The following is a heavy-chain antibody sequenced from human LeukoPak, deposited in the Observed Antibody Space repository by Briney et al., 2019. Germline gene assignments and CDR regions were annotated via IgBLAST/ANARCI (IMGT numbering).Heavy chain of an antibody. Sequence: SETLSLTCTVSGDSISNRNCWTWVRQPPGKGLEWIGEIYHNGATNYKPSLKSRVTMSLDKSKNQFSLKLSSVTAADTAVYYCAREGRATTSFDYWGQGTLVTVSS. J-gene: IGHJ4*02. D-gene: IGHD5-24*01. CDR1: GDSISNRNC. V-gene: IGHV4-4*02. CDR3: AREGRATTSFDY. CDR2: IYHNGAT.